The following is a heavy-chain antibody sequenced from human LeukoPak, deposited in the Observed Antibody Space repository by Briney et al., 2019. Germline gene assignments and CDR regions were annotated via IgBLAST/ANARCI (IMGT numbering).Heavy chain of an antibody. CDR2: ISSSGNTI. Sequence: GGSLRLSCAASGFTFSNYNMNWVRQAPGKGLEWVSYISSSGNTIYYADSVKGRFTISRDNAKNSLYLQMNSLRAEDTAVYYCATESGTYSGTCFDYWGQGTLVTVSS. J-gene: IGHJ4*02. V-gene: IGHV3-48*01. D-gene: IGHD1-26*01. CDR3: ATESGTYSGTCFDY. CDR1: GFTFSNYN.